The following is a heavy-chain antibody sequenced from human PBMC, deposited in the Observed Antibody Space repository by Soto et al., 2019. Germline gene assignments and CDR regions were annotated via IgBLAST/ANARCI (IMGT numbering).Heavy chain of an antibody. V-gene: IGHV4-30-2*01. J-gene: IGHJ4*01. Sequence: PSETLSLTCAVSGGSISSGGFSWSWIWQPPGKGLEWIGYIYHFGGTYSNPSLKSRVTISLDTSKNQFSLKLTSVTAADTAVYFCARGGDYYFDSWGQGTLVTVS. CDR3: ARGGDYYFDS. CDR2: IYHFGGT. D-gene: IGHD2-21*02. CDR1: GGSISSGGFS.